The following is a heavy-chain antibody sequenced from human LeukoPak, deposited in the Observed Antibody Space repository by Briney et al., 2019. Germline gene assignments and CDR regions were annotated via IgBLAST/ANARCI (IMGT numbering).Heavy chain of an antibody. CDR2: IIPILDGA. D-gene: IGHD5-18*01. CDR1: GGTFNSYA. V-gene: IGHV1-69*04. J-gene: IGHJ6*02. Sequence: ASVRVSCKASGGTFNSYAISWVRQAPGQGLEWMGRIIPILDGADYAQPLQGRVTISADRSTSTVYMDLSSLRSEDTATYYCARFPVRGYTYGSVIHHVDVWGQGTTVTVSS. CDR3: ARFPVRGYTYGSVIHHVDV.